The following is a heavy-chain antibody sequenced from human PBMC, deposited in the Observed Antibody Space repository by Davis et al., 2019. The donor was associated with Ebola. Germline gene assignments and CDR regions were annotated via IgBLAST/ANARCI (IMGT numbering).Heavy chain of an antibody. CDR2: MDPSGDT. J-gene: IGHJ4*02. CDR3: ARDAFSLSRYDTEDH. CDR1: GFTVSSYD. Sequence: GESLKISCAASGFTVSSYDMHWVRQATGKGLEWVSSMDPSGDTYYPDSVKGRFTISRDNARDSLYLQMDSLRVEDTAIYYCARDAFSLSRYDTEDHWGQGTLVTVSS. V-gene: IGHV3-13*04. D-gene: IGHD3-9*01.